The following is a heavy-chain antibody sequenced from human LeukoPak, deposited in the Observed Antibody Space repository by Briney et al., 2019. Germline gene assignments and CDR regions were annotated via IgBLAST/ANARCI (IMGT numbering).Heavy chain of an antibody. D-gene: IGHD1-26*01. CDR2: INPSGGST. CDR3: AREGGYSGSYYTPRPDFDY. J-gene: IGHJ4*02. V-gene: IGHV1-46*01. CDR1: GHTFTGYY. Sequence: ASVKVSCKASGHTFTGYYMHWVRQAPGQGLEWMGIINPSGGSTSYAQKFQGRVTMTRDMSTSTVYMELSSLRSEDTAVYYCAREGGYSGSYYTPRPDFDYWGQGTPVTVSS.